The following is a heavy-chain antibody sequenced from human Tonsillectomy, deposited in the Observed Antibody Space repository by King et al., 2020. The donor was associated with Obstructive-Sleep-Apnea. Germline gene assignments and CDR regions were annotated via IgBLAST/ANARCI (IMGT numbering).Heavy chain of an antibody. V-gene: IGHV5-51*01. CDR3: ARLGFCGSTSCPAEYFQH. Sequence: QLVQSGAEVKKPGESLKISCKGSGYSFTGYWIGWVRQMPGKGLDWMGIIYPRDSDTKYSPSFQGQFTISADKSLSTASLQWGSLKASATSMYYCARLGFCGSTSCPAEYFQHWGQGTLVTVSS. CDR2: IYPRDSDT. D-gene: IGHD2-2*01. J-gene: IGHJ1*01. CDR1: GYSFTGYW.